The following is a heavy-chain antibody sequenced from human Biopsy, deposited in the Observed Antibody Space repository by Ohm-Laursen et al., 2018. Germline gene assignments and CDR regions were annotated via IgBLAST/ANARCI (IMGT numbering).Heavy chain of an antibody. Sequence: GTLSLTCTVSGDSISSYYWSWIRQPPGKGLEWIGYVYYTGSTNYNPSLQSRVTISVDTSKNHFSLRLRSVTPADTAIYYCARDRGYYSDRTVPGYFDLWGRGTLVTVSS. CDR1: GDSISSYY. V-gene: IGHV4-59*01. J-gene: IGHJ2*01. CDR3: ARDRGYYSDRTVPGYFDL. CDR2: VYYTGST. D-gene: IGHD3-22*01.